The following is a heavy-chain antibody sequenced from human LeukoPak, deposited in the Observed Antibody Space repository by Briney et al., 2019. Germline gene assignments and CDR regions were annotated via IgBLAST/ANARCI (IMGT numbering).Heavy chain of an antibody. V-gene: IGHV1-69*05. Sequence: SVKVSCKVSGGTFSSYAISWVRQAPGQGLEWMGGIIPIFGTANYAQKFQGRVTITTDESTSTAYMELSSLRSEDTAVYYCARGYCSSTSCYAFDYWGQGTLVTVSS. CDR2: IIPIFGTA. J-gene: IGHJ4*02. CDR3: ARGYCSSTSCYAFDY. D-gene: IGHD2-2*01. CDR1: GGTFSSYA.